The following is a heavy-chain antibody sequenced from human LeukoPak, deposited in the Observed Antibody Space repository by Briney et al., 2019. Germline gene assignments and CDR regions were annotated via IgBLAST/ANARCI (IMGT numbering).Heavy chain of an antibody. CDR1: GYTFTSYG. V-gene: IGHV1-18*01. D-gene: IGHD3-9*01. Sequence: ASVKVSCKASGYTFTSYGISWVRQAPGQGLEWMGWISAYNGNTNYAQKLQGRVTMTTDTSTSTAYVELRSLRSDDTAVYYCARYYDILTGPNYHPYYFDYWGQGTLVTVSS. CDR3: ARYYDILTGPNYHPYYFDY. J-gene: IGHJ4*02. CDR2: ISAYNGNT.